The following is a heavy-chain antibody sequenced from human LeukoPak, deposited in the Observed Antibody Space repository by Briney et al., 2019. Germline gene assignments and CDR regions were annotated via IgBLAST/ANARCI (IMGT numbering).Heavy chain of an antibody. J-gene: IGHJ5*02. CDR2: INHSGST. V-gene: IGHV4-34*01. Sequence: SETLSLTCAVYGGSFSGYYWSWIRQPPGKGLEWIGEINHSGSTNYNPSLKSRVTISVDTSKNQFSLKLSSVTAADTAVYYCARELMGLWFGKNWFDPWGQGTLVTVSS. CDR3: ARELMGLWFGKNWFDP. D-gene: IGHD3-10*01. CDR1: GGSFSGYY.